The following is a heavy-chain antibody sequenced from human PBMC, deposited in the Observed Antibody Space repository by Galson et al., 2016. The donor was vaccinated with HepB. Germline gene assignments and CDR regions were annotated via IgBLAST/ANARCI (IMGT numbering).Heavy chain of an antibody. D-gene: IGHD2-21*02. Sequence: SETLSLTCNVSGGSIRSSSYSWAWIRQPPGKGLEWIGIIYFSGSTFYNPSLGSRVTTSMDTSKNQFSLKVTSVTASDTAVYYCATPNCDGDCYPYRFESWGQGTLVTVSS. CDR3: ATPNCDGDCYPYRFES. CDR2: IYFSGST. V-gene: IGHV4-39*01. J-gene: IGHJ4*02. CDR1: GGSIRSSSYS.